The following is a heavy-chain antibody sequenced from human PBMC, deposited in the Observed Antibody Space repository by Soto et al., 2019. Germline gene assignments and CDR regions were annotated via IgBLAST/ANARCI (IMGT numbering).Heavy chain of an antibody. V-gene: IGHV4-30-2*01. Sequence: SETLSLTCAVSGGSISSGGYSWSWIRQPPGKGLEWIGYIYHSGSTYYNPSLKSRVTISVDRSKNQFSLKLSSLTAADTAVYYCARLRIAAAASDFDYWGQGTLVTVSS. CDR1: GGSISSGGYS. J-gene: IGHJ4*02. D-gene: IGHD6-13*01. CDR3: ARLRIAAAASDFDY. CDR2: IYHSGST.